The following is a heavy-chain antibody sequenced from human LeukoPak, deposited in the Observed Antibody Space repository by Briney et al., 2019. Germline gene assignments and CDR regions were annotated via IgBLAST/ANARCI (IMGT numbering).Heavy chain of an antibody. Sequence: ASVKVSCKASGYTFSGYYIHWVRQAPGQGPEWMGWINPNTGGTNFAQNFPGRVTMTTVTSISTAYMELSGLRSDDTAVYYCARVVDILTGHDTALDYWGQGTLVTVSS. V-gene: IGHV1-2*02. CDR3: ARVVDILTGHDTALDY. D-gene: IGHD3-9*01. CDR1: GYTFSGYY. CDR2: INPNTGGT. J-gene: IGHJ4*02.